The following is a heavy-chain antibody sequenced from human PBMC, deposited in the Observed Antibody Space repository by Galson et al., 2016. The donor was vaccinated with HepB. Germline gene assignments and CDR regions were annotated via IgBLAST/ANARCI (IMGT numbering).Heavy chain of an antibody. CDR2: ISTGSTYI. V-gene: IGHV3-21*01. D-gene: IGHD4-17*01. CDR1: GFSFNTYS. Sequence: SLSLSCAASGFSFNTYSFNWVRQAPGKGLEWISSISTGSTYIYYADSVKGRFTISRDNAKNSLYLQMSNRRAEDTAVYYCARSPAYGDYLPWYFDLWGRGTLVTVSS. J-gene: IGHJ2*01. CDR3: ARSPAYGDYLPWYFDL.